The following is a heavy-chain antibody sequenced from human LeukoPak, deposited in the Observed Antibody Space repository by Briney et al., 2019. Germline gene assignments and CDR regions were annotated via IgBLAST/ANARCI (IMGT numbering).Heavy chain of an antibody. Sequence: PSETLSLTCTVSGYSISSGYYWGWIRQPPGKGLEWIGSIYHSGSTYYNPSLKSRVTISVDTSKNQFSLKLSSVTAADTAVYYCASTYDSSGYYLYFDYWGQGTLVTVSS. J-gene: IGHJ4*02. CDR1: GYSISSGYY. V-gene: IGHV4-38-2*02. D-gene: IGHD3-22*01. CDR3: ASTYDSSGYYLYFDY. CDR2: IYHSGST.